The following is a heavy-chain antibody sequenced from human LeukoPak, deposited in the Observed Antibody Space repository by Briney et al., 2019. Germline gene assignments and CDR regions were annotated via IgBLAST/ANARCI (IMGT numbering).Heavy chain of an antibody. CDR2: ISGNGVAT. CDR3: VKDAYYLDSSIYLIPFDF. V-gene: IGHV3-23*01. Sequence: GGSLRLSCGASGFTFSRSAMNWVRQAPGKGLEWVAAISGNGVATYYADSAKGRFNISRDNTNNTLFLQMNSLRTEDTAIYYCVKDAYYLDSSIYLIPFDFWGQGTLVTVSS. CDR1: GFTFSRSA. J-gene: IGHJ4*02. D-gene: IGHD3-22*01.